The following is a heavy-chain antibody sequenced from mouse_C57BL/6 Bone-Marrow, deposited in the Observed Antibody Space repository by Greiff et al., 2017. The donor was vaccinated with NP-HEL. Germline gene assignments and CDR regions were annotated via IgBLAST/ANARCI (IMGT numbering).Heavy chain of an antibody. Sequence: EVNVVESGGGLVKPGGSLKLSCAASGFTFSDYGMHWVRQAPEKGLEWVAYIRSGSSTIYYADTVKGRFTISRDNAKNTLFLQMTSLRSEDTAMYYCARGGFPYYFDYWGQGTTLTVSS. J-gene: IGHJ2*01. CDR1: GFTFSDYG. V-gene: IGHV5-17*01. CDR3: ARGGFPYYFDY. CDR2: IRSGSSTI.